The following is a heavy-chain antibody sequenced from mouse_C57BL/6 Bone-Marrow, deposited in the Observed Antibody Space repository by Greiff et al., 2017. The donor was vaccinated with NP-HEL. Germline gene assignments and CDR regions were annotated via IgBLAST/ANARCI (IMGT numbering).Heavy chain of an antibody. J-gene: IGHJ3*01. CDR2: IDPSDSYT. Sequence: QVQLQQPGAELVKPGASVKLSCKASGYTFTSYWMQWVKQRPGQGLEWIGEIDPSDSYTNYNQKFKGKATLTVDTSSSTAYMQLSSLTSEDSAVYYCARGTVDGFAYWGQGTLVTVSA. CDR1: GYTFTSYW. CDR3: ARGTVDGFAY. V-gene: IGHV1-50*01.